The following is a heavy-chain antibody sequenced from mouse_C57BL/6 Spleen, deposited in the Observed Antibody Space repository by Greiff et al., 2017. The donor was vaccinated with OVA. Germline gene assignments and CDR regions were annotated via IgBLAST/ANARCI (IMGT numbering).Heavy chain of an antibody. Sequence: VQVVESGPELVKPGASVKISCKASGYAFSSSWMNWVKQRPGKGLEWIGRIYPGDGDTNYNGKFKGKATLTADKSSSTAYMQLSSLTSEDSAVYFCARWSYDYDEGFAYWGQGTLVTVSA. CDR1: GYAFSSSW. CDR2: IYPGDGDT. CDR3: ARWSYDYDEGFAY. V-gene: IGHV1-82*01. D-gene: IGHD2-4*01. J-gene: IGHJ3*01.